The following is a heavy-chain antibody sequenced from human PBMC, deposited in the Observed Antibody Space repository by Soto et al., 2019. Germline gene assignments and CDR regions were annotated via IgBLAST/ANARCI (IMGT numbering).Heavy chain of an antibody. CDR2: INHSGST. CDR1: GGSFSGYY. V-gene: IGHV4-34*01. J-gene: IGHJ5*02. Sequence: QVQLQQWGAGLLKPSETLSLTCAVYGGSFSGYYWSWIRQPPGKGLEWIGEINHSGSTNYNPSLKSRVTISVDTSKNQFSLKLSSVTAADTAVYYCARGIRITMVRGVIARPGNWFDPWGQGTLVTVSS. CDR3: ARGIRITMVRGVIARPGNWFDP. D-gene: IGHD3-10*01.